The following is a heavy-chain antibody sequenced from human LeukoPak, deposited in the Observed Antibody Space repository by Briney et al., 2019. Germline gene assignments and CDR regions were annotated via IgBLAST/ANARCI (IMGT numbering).Heavy chain of an antibody. D-gene: IGHD6-13*01. CDR2: IYYSGTT. Sequence: PSESLSLTCTVSGGSISSYYWSWIRQPPGKGLEWIGYIYYSGTTNYNPSLKSRVTISVDTSKNQFSLKLSSVTAADTAVYYCARGVYIAAAQYAYWGQGTLVTVSS. CDR1: GGSISSYY. CDR3: ARGVYIAAAQYAY. J-gene: IGHJ4*02. V-gene: IGHV4-59*01.